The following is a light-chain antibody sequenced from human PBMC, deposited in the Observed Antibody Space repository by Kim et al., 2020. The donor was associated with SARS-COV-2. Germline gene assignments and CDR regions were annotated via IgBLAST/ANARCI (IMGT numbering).Light chain of an antibody. Sequence: EIVMTQSPATLSVSPGERATLTCRASQTVSRNLAWYQQKSGQAPRLLIFGASIRATGVPARFSGSGSVTEFTLTINILQSEDFAVYYCQQYNNRPYTFGQGTKLEI. CDR3: QQYNNRPYT. J-gene: IGKJ2*01. V-gene: IGKV3D-15*03. CDR2: GAS. CDR1: QTVSRN.